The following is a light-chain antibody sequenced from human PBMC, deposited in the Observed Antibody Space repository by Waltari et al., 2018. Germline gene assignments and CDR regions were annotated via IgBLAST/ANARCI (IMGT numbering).Light chain of an antibody. CDR1: SSNVEGND. CDR3: AAWDDSLNVWL. J-gene: IGLJ3*02. Sequence: QSVLTQPPSASGTPGQRVTISCLGSSSNVEGNDVSWFQQLPGTAPKLLIYTNYQRPSGVPDRFSGSKSGTSASLAISGLQSEDEAVYYCAAWDDSLNVWLFGGGTKVTAL. V-gene: IGLV1-44*01. CDR2: TNY.